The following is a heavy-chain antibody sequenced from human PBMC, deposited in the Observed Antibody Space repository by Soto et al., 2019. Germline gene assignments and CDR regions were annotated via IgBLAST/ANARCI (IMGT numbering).Heavy chain of an antibody. Sequence: QVQLVQSGAEVKKPGASVKVSCKASGYTFTGYYMHWVRQAPGQGLEWMGWINPNSGGTNYAQKFQGWVTMTSDAAISTAYRELSRLRSDDTAVYYCERWASGPDYDILTGYYKGGYYFDYWGQGTLVTVSS. CDR1: GYTFTGYY. D-gene: IGHD3-9*01. V-gene: IGHV1-2*04. CDR2: INPNSGGT. CDR3: ERWASGPDYDILTGYYKGGYYFDY. J-gene: IGHJ4*02.